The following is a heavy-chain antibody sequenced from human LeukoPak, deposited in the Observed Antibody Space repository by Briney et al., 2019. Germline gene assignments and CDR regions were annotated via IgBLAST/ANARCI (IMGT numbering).Heavy chain of an antibody. Sequence: SETLSLTCTVSGGSISSYYWNWIRQPPGKGLEWIGYIFYSGRTNYNPSLKSRVTISVDTSKNQFSLKLSSVTAADTAVYYCARSLRSIAAADDYYFDYWGQGTLVTVSS. CDR2: IFYSGRT. CDR1: GGSISSYY. V-gene: IGHV4-59*08. D-gene: IGHD6-13*01. CDR3: ARSLRSIAAADDYYFDY. J-gene: IGHJ4*02.